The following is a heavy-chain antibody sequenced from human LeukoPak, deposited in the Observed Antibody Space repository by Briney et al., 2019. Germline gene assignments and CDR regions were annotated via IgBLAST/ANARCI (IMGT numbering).Heavy chain of an antibody. Sequence: SETLSLTCAVYGGSFSGYYWSWIRQPPGKGLEWIGEVNHSGSTNYNPSLKSRVTISVDTSKNQFSLKLSSVTAADTAVYYCARVLIVVVHGYNWFAPWGQGTLVTVSS. CDR1: GGSFSGYY. D-gene: IGHD2-2*01. CDR2: VNHSGST. V-gene: IGHV4-34*01. CDR3: ARVLIVVVHGYNWFAP. J-gene: IGHJ5*02.